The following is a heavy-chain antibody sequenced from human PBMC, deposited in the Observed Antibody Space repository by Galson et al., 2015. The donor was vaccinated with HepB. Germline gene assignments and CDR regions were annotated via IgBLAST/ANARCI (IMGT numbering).Heavy chain of an antibody. Sequence: SVKVSCRAFGYTFTTYFMHWVRQALGQGLEWMGIINPSGGSTSYAQKFQGRVTMTRDTSTSTVYMELSSLRSEDTAVYYCARSRGSSGYFFQNAFDIWGQGTMVTVSS. J-gene: IGHJ3*02. CDR1: GYTFTTYF. D-gene: IGHD3-22*01. V-gene: IGHV1-46*01. CDR3: ARSRGSSGYFFQNAFDI. CDR2: INPSGGST.